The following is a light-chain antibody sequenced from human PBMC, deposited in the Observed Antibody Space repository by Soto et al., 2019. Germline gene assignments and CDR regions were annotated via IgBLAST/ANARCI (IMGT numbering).Light chain of an antibody. CDR1: SSDVGGNKY. CDR2: KVT. Sequence: QSALTQPASVSGSPGQSITISCTGTSSDVGGNKYVSWYQQYPGKVPKLLINKVTNRPSGVSYRFSVSKSGNTASLTISALLAEDETDYCFASSTSDSLDVFGSGTKLTVL. V-gene: IGLV2-14*01. J-gene: IGLJ1*01. CDR3: ASSTSDSLDV.